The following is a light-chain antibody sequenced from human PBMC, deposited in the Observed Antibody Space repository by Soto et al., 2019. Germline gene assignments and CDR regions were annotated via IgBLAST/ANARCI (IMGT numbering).Light chain of an antibody. CDR2: GAS. CDR1: QSVRSN. Sequence: EIVMTHSPATLSVSPGERATLSCRASQSVRSNLAWYQQKPGQAPRLLIYGASTRATGTPARFSGSGSGTEFTLTISSLQSEDFAIYYCQQYYNWPPWTFGQGTKVDIK. CDR3: QQYYNWPPWT. V-gene: IGKV3-15*01. J-gene: IGKJ1*01.